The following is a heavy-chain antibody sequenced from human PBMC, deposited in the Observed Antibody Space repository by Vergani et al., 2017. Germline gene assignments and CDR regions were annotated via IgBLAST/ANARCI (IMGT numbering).Heavy chain of an antibody. Sequence: QVTLKESGPVLVKPTETLTLTCTVSGFSLSNARMSVSWIRQPPGKALEWLARIDWDDDKFYSTSLKTRLTISKDTSKNQVVLTMTNMDPVDTATYYCARSSNWGSTGFDYWGQGTLVTVSS. CDR2: IDWDDDK. V-gene: IGHV2-70*16. J-gene: IGHJ4*02. CDR1: GFSLSNARMS. D-gene: IGHD7-27*01. CDR3: ARSSNWGSTGFDY.